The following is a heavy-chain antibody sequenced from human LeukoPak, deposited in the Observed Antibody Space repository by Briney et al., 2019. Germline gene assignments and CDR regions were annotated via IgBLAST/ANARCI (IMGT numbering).Heavy chain of an antibody. D-gene: IGHD3-3*01. Sequence: SETLSLTCTVSGGSISSYYWSWIRQPAGKGLEWIGRIYTSGSTNYNPSLKSRVTMSVGTSKNQFSLKLSPVTAADTAVYYCARVKRDFWSGYSLDYWGQGTLVTVSS. CDR2: IYTSGST. CDR3: ARVKRDFWSGYSLDY. CDR1: GGSISSYY. J-gene: IGHJ4*02. V-gene: IGHV4-4*07.